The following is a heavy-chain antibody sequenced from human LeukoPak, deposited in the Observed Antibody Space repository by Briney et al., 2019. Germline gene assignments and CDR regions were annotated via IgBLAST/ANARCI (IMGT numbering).Heavy chain of an antibody. Sequence: GASVNVSCKVSGYTLTELSMHWVRQAPGKGLEWMGGFDPEDGETIYAQKFQGRVTMTEDTSTDTAYKELSSLRSGDTAVYYCATAVVRGLLTDGMDVWGQGTTVTVSS. J-gene: IGHJ6*02. CDR2: FDPEDGET. D-gene: IGHD3-10*01. CDR3: ATAVVRGLLTDGMDV. V-gene: IGHV1-24*01. CDR1: GYTLTELS.